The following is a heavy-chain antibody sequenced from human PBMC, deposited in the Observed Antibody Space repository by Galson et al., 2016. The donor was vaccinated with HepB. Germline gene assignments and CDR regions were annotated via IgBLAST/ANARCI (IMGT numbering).Heavy chain of an antibody. CDR3: ALYRRDYVNYRRYFGF. Sequence: PALVKPTQTLTLTCTFSGFSLSTNEMCVSWIRQPPGKALEWLALINWDDDKYYSTSLKTRLTISKDTSKNQVVLTMTTMDPVDTATYYCALYRRDYVNYRRYFGFWGQGTLVTVSS. CDR1: GFSLSTNEMC. CDR2: INWDDDK. D-gene: IGHD4-11*01. J-gene: IGHJ4*02. V-gene: IGHV2-70*01.